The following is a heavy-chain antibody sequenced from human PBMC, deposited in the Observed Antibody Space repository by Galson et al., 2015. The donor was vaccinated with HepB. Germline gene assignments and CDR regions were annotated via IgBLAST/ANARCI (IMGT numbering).Heavy chain of an antibody. CDR1: GFTFSSYA. V-gene: IGHV3-23*01. CDR3: AKGPSRIRGAPSWFDP. CDR2: ISGSGGST. D-gene: IGHD1-26*01. J-gene: IGHJ5*02. Sequence: SLRLSCAASGFTFSSYAMSWVRQAPGKGLEWVSAISGSGGSTYYADSVKGRFTISRDNSKNTLYLQMNSLRAEDTAVYYCAKGPSRIRGAPSWFDPWGQGTLVTVSS.